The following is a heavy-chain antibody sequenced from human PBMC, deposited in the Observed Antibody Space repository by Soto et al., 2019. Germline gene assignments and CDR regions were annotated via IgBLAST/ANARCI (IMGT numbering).Heavy chain of an antibody. J-gene: IGHJ4*02. CDR3: ASIDGSGNSYVYFDY. CDR1: GGSISSSSYY. D-gene: IGHD3-10*01. V-gene: IGHV4-39*01. CDR2: IYYSGST. Sequence: SETLSLTCTVSGGSISSSSYYWGWIRQPPGKGLEWIGSIYYSGSTYYNPSLKSRVTISVDTSKNQFSLKLSSVTAADTAVYYCASIDGSGNSYVYFDYWGQGTLVTVSS.